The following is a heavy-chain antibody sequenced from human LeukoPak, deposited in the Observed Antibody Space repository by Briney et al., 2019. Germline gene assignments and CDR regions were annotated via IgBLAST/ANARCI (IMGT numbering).Heavy chain of an antibody. D-gene: IGHD2-2*02. Sequence: SETLSLTCAVYGGSFSGHYWSWIRQPPGKGLEWIGEINHSGSTNYNPSLKSRVTISVDTSKNQFSLKLSSVTAADTAVYYCARRYCSSTSCYRAYYFDYWGQGTLVTVSS. J-gene: IGHJ4*02. CDR2: INHSGST. V-gene: IGHV4-34*01. CDR1: GGSFSGHY. CDR3: ARRYCSSTSCYRAYYFDY.